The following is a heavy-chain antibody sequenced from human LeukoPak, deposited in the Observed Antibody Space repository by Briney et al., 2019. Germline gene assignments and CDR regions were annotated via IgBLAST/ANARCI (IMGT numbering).Heavy chain of an antibody. J-gene: IGHJ3*02. Sequence: SVKVSCKASRDTFTRCAFSWVRQAPGQGLEWMGGIIPIDGTANFGQKFPGRVTITADESTSTAYMELSSLRSEDTAIYYCARDPGAPVRAFDIWGQGTLVTVSS. CDR2: IIPIDGTA. CDR1: RDTFTRCA. V-gene: IGHV1-69*13. CDR3: ARDPGAPVRAFDI. D-gene: IGHD3-10*01.